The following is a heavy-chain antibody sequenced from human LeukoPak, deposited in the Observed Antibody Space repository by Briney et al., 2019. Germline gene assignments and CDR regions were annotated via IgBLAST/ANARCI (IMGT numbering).Heavy chain of an antibody. J-gene: IGHJ3*02. CDR1: GGSISSGGYY. CDR2: LYNSGTT. D-gene: IGHD3-22*01. Sequence: PSETLSLTCTVSGGSISSGGYYWSWIRQHPGKGLEWIGNLYNSGTTYYNPSLKSRVTISVDTSKNQFSLKLSSVTAADTAVYYCARDREDYYDSSGGSLAFDIWGQGTMVTVSS. CDR3: ARDREDYYDSSGGSLAFDI. V-gene: IGHV4-31*03.